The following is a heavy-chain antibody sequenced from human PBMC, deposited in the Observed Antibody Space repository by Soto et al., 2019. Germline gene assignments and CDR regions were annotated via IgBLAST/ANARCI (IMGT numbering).Heavy chain of an antibody. J-gene: IGHJ4*02. V-gene: IGHV4-39*01. Sequence: QLQLQESGPGLVKPSETLSLTCSVSGGSISNSSYLWGWVRQPPGKGLQWIGSVSHIGSTNYNPSLKSPLTISVGTSKTQSSLRLDSVTAADTAVYYCSRIAVSGPRTGFDYWGQGILVTVSS. CDR1: GGSISNSSYL. CDR2: VSHIGST. D-gene: IGHD6-19*01. CDR3: SRIAVSGPRTGFDY.